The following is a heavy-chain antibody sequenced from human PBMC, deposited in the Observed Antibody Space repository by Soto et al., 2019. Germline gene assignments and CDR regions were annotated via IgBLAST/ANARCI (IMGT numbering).Heavy chain of an antibody. CDR2: ISAYNGNT. CDR3: ARNLEFSSWPDAFDT. CDR1: GYTFTSYG. Sequence: VASVKVSCTASGYTFTSYGISWVRQAPGQGLEWMGWISAYNGNTNYAQKLQGRVTMTTDTSTSTAYMELRSLRSDDTAVYYCARNLEFSSWPDAFDTWGQGTMVTVSS. D-gene: IGHD6-13*01. J-gene: IGHJ3*02. V-gene: IGHV1-18*01.